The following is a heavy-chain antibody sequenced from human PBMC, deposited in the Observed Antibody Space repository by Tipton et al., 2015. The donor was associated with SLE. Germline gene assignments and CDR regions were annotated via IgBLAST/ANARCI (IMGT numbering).Heavy chain of an antibody. CDR3: ARESAYKSGWSFPDY. J-gene: IGHJ4*02. V-gene: IGHV4-34*01. D-gene: IGHD6-19*01. CDR1: GGSFSGYY. Sequence: TLSLTCAVYGGSFSGYYWSWIRQPPGKGLEWIGEINHSGSTNYNPSLKSRVTISVDTSKNQFSLKLRSVTAADTAVYYCARESAYKSGWSFPDYWGQGTLVTVSS. CDR2: INHSGST.